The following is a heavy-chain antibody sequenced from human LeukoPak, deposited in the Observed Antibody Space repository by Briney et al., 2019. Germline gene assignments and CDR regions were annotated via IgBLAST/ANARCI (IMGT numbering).Heavy chain of an antibody. CDR2: ISSSSSTI. CDR1: GFTVSSYS. Sequence: PGGSLRLSCAASGFTVSSYSMNWVSQAPGKGLEWVSYISSSSSTIYYADSVKGRFTISRDNAKKSLYLQMNSLRDEDTAVYYCARANWNDFDYWGQGTLVTVSS. J-gene: IGHJ4*02. D-gene: IGHD1-1*01. V-gene: IGHV3-48*02. CDR3: ARANWNDFDY.